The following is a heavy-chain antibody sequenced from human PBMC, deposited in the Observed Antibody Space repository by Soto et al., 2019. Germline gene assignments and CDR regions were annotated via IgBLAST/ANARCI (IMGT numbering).Heavy chain of an antibody. J-gene: IGHJ4*02. V-gene: IGHV3-33*01. CDR3: ARAVRGVAIDY. Sequence: QVQLVESGGGVVQPGRSLRLSCAASGFIFNTYGMHWVRQAPGKGLEWLAVVWYDGSKQYYADSVKGRFTLSKDNSKNMVYLQMNRLRAEDTAVYYCARAVRGVAIDYWGQGTLVTVSS. CDR1: GFIFNTYG. D-gene: IGHD3-10*01. CDR2: VWYDGSKQ.